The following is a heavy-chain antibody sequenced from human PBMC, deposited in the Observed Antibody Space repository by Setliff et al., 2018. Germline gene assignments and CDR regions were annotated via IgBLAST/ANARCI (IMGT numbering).Heavy chain of an antibody. CDR2: IYPGDSHT. V-gene: IGHV5-51*01. D-gene: IGHD1-26*01. J-gene: IGHJ4*02. CDR1: GYSFSNFW. CDR3: AWSLVGATYSVYLDY. Sequence: GESLKISCKGSGYSFSNFWIGWVRQMPGKGLEWMGIIYPGDSHTRYSPSFQGQVTMSADKSINTAYLQWSNLKASDTAIYYCAWSLVGATYSVYLDYWGQGALVTVSS.